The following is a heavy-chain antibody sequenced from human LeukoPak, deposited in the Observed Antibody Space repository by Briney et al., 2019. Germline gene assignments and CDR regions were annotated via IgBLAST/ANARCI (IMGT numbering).Heavy chain of an antibody. Sequence: ASVKVSCKVSGYTLTELSMHWVRQAPGKGLEWMGGFDPEDGETIYAQKFQGRVTMTEDTSTDTAHMELSSLRSEDTAVYYCATRDYSNYGLFSYVFDYWGQGTLVTVSS. V-gene: IGHV1-24*01. J-gene: IGHJ4*02. CDR1: GYTLTELS. D-gene: IGHD4-11*01. CDR2: FDPEDGET. CDR3: ATRDYSNYGLFSYVFDY.